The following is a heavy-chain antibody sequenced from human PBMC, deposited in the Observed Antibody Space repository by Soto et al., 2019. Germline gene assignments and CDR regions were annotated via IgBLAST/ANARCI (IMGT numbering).Heavy chain of an antibody. CDR3: ARPTSWFGDIL. D-gene: IGHD3-10*01. J-gene: IGHJ4*02. Sequence: QVRLQESGPGLLKPSETLSLTCSVSGASITTYYWSWFRQSPGKGLEWIDYIHDSGTTKYNASLESRVTISVDTSKTHFFLRLTSVTAADTAVYYCARPTSWFGDILWGQGTLVTVTS. CDR2: IHDSGTT. CDR1: GASITTYY. V-gene: IGHV4-59*08.